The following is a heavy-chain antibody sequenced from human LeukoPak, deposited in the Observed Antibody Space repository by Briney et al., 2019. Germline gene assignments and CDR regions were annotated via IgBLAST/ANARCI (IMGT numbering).Heavy chain of an antibody. CDR3: AKDSSIVVVIDDAFDI. D-gene: IGHD3-22*01. V-gene: IGHV3-23*01. Sequence: GGSLRLSCAASGFTFSSYAMSWVRQAPGKGLEWVSAISGSGGSTYYADSVKGRFTISRDNSKNALYLQMNSLRAEDTAVYYCAKDSSIVVVIDDAFDIWGQGTMVTVSS. CDR2: ISGSGGST. J-gene: IGHJ3*02. CDR1: GFTFSSYA.